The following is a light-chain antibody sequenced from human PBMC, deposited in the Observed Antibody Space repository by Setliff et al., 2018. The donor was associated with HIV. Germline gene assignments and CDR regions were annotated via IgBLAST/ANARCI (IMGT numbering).Light chain of an antibody. CDR1: SSDVGGYNY. Sequence: QSALTQPASVSGSPGQSITIYCSGTSSDVGGYNYVSWYQQHPGKAPKLMIYGVSERPSGVSNRFSGSKSGYTASLTISGLQAEDEADYYCSSFTTGATVMFGGGTKVTVL. V-gene: IGLV2-14*03. J-gene: IGLJ3*02. CDR2: GVS. CDR3: SSFTTGATVM.